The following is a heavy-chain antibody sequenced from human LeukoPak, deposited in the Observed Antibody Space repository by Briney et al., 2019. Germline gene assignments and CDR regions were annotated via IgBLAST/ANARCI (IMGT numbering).Heavy chain of an antibody. CDR1: GGSISRGGYH. V-gene: IGHV4-61*09. D-gene: IGHD5-12*01. CDR2: LYYSGTT. Sequence: PSQTLSLTCTVSGGSISRGGYHWSWIRQPAGKGLEWIGHLYYSGTTNYNPSLRSRVTISVDTSKNQFSLRLRSVTAADTAVYYCARVPYSGYDPTIWGQGTMVTVSS. CDR3: ARVPYSGYDPTI. J-gene: IGHJ3*02.